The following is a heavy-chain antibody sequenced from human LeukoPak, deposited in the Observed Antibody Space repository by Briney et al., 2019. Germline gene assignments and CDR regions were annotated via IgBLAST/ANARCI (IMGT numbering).Heavy chain of an antibody. CDR3: ARVLRPRIHDSSGYYHFDY. CDR1: GYTVTGYY. Sequence: ASVKVSCKASGYTVTGYYMHWVRQAPGQGLEWMGWINPNSGGTNYAQKFQGRVTMTRDTSISTAYMELSRLRSDDTAVYYCARVLRPRIHDSSGYYHFDYWGQGTLVTVSS. V-gene: IGHV1-2*02. J-gene: IGHJ4*02. CDR2: INPNSGGT. D-gene: IGHD3-22*01.